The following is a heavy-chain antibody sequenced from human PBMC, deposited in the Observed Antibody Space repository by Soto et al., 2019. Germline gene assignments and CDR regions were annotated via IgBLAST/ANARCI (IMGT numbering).Heavy chain of an antibody. V-gene: IGHV3-30*03. CDR3: VQGASTAHQPLDS. Sequence: QVQLVESGGGVVQPGRSLRLSCAASGFIFRNFGMHWVRRAPGKGLEWVAAISGDGSDKYYADSMKGRFTISRDNFNNTLYLQLNSLRPEDTAVYHCVQGASTAHQPLDSWGQGVLVTVSS. CDR1: GFIFRNFG. J-gene: IGHJ4*02. CDR2: ISGDGSDK. D-gene: IGHD1-26*01.